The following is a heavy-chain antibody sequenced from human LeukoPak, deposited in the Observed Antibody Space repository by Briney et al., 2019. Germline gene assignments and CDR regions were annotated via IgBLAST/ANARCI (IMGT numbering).Heavy chain of an antibody. CDR2: INPSGGST. CDR3: ARGSGSNSDYYYGMDV. D-gene: IGHD3-10*01. CDR1: GYTFTSYY. V-gene: IGHV1-46*01. Sequence: AASVMVSCKASGYTFTSYYMHWVRQAPGQGLEWMGIINPSGGSTSYAQKFQGRVTMTRDTSTSTVYMELSSLRSEDTAVYYCARGSGSNSDYYYGMDVWGQGTTVTVSS. J-gene: IGHJ6*02.